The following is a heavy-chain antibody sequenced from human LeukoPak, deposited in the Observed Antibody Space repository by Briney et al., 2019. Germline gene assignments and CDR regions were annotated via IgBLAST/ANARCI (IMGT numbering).Heavy chain of an antibody. CDR3: ARDRWELHWFDP. Sequence: ASVKVSCKVSGYTLTELSMHWVRQAPGQGLEWMGIINPSGGSTSYAQKFQGRVTMTRDTSTSTVYMELSSLRSEDTAVYYCARDRWELHWFDPWGQGTLVTVSS. CDR2: INPSGGST. J-gene: IGHJ5*02. D-gene: IGHD1-26*01. V-gene: IGHV1-46*01. CDR1: GYTLTELS.